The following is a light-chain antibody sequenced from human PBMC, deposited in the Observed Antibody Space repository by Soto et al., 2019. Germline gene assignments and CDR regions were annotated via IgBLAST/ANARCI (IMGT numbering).Light chain of an antibody. Sequence: EIVLTQSPGTLSLSPGERATLSCRASQSLSANYLAWYQQKPGQAPRLLIYGASSRVTGIPDRFSGSGSGTDFTLTITRLEPEDFAVYYCHQYDSSMWTFGQGTKVEI. CDR1: QSLSANY. J-gene: IGKJ1*01. V-gene: IGKV3-20*01. CDR2: GAS. CDR3: HQYDSSMWT.